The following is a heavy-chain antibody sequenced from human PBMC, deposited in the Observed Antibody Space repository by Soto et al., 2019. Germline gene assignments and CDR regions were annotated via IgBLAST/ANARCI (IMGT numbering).Heavy chain of an antibody. V-gene: IGHV1-8*01. J-gene: IGHJ4*02. CDR3: ARGVSAGVDY. Sequence: QVPLVQSGAEVREPGASVKVSCKASGYSFTSLDINWVRQTAGQGLEWMGWMEPSTGRTGYAQKFQGRVTMTRDISINTAYMELTTLTSDDTAFYYCARGVSAGVDYWGQGTLVTVSS. CDR2: MEPSTGRT. D-gene: IGHD1-26*01. CDR1: GYSFTSLD.